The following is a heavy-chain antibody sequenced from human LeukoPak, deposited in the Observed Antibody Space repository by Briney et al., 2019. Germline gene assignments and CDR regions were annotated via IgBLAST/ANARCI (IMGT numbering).Heavy chain of an antibody. CDR3: ARHVSGSSRYHGY. CDR2: IYPRDSDT. Sequence: RGESLKISCKASGYTFANYWIGWVRQMPGEGLEWMGIIYPRDSDTRYSPSFQGRVTISADKSISTAYLQWSSLKASDTAMYYCARHVSGSSRYHGYWGQGTLVTVSS. CDR1: GYTFANYW. V-gene: IGHV5-51*01. J-gene: IGHJ4*02. D-gene: IGHD1-26*01.